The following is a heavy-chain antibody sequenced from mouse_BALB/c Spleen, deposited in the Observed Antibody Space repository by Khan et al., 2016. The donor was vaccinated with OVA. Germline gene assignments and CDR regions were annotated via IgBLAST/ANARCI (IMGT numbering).Heavy chain of an antibody. CDR2: ISAGGSYT. D-gene: IGHD1-1*02. CDR1: GFTFSDYY. V-gene: IGHV5-4*02. CDR3: AIAGYGGFAY. J-gene: IGHJ3*01. Sequence: EVELVESGGGLVKPGGSLKLSCAASGFTFSDYYMYWVRQTPEKRLEWVATISAGGSYTYYPDSVKGRFTISRDHATNNLYLQMSSLKSEDTAMYYCAIAGYGGFAYWGQGTLVTVSA.